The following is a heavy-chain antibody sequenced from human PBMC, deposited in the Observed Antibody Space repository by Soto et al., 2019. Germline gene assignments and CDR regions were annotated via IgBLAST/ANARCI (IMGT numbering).Heavy chain of an antibody. D-gene: IGHD6-6*01. CDR3: ARDPYRPPTGYFDY. J-gene: IGHJ4*02. V-gene: IGHV1-18*01. CDR2: INADNGNT. Sequence: ASVKVSWKASGYTFNSYGITWVRQAPGQRLEWMGWINADNGNTKYSQKFQGRVTITTDTSASTAYMELSSLRSEDTAVYYCARDPYRPPTGYFDYWGQGTLVTVSS. CDR1: GYTFNSYG.